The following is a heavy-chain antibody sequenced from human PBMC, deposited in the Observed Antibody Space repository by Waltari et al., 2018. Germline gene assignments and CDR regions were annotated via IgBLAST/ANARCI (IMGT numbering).Heavy chain of an antibody. J-gene: IGHJ4*02. CDR1: AFTYRTSI. D-gene: IGHD2-15*01. V-gene: IGHV3-30*01. Sequence: QVQLVESGGGVVQPGRSLRLSCAAPAFTYRTSIIHWVRQAPGKGREWVAAMSYDGFSKYYADSVKGRFSSGRDDSQNTVYLQANSLTTEDTAVYYCGREGGTSGYSGYLDTWGQGTLVTVSS. CDR2: MSYDGFSK. CDR3: GREGGTSGYSGYLDT.